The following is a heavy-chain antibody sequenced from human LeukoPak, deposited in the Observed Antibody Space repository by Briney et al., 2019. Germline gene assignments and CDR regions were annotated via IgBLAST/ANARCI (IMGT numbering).Heavy chain of an antibody. Sequence: ASVKVSCKASGYIFTTYFMHWLRQAPGQGLEGMGWISAYNGNTNYAQKLQGRVTMTTDTSTSTAYMELRSLRSDDTAVYYCARVHEVGAEFDYWGQGTLVTVSS. CDR3: ARVHEVGAEFDY. CDR2: ISAYNGNT. D-gene: IGHD1-26*01. V-gene: IGHV1-18*04. J-gene: IGHJ4*02. CDR1: GYIFTTYF.